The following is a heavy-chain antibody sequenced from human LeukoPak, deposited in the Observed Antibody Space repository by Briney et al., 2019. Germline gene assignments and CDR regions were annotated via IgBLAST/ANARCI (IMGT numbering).Heavy chain of an antibody. Sequence: GGSLRLSCAASGFTFSSYGMHWVRQAPGKGLEWVAFIRYDGSNKYYADSVKGRFTISRDNSKNTLYLQMNSLRAEDTAVYYCAKDHGVVVPAGMGDYWGQGTLVTVSS. J-gene: IGHJ4*02. CDR1: GFTFSSYG. D-gene: IGHD2-2*01. CDR2: IRYDGSNK. V-gene: IGHV3-30*02. CDR3: AKDHGVVVPAGMGDY.